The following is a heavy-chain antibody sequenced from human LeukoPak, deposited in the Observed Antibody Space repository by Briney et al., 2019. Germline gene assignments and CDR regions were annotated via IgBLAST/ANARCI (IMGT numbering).Heavy chain of an antibody. CDR1: GFTFSGDW. Sequence: PGGSLRLSCAASGFTFSGDWMYWVRQAPGKGLVWVSRINSDGSSTSYADFVKGRFTISRDNAKNTLHLQMSSLRAEDTAVYYCARDTGSSFDYWGQGTLVTVSS. J-gene: IGHJ4*02. V-gene: IGHV3-74*01. CDR2: INSDGSST. CDR3: ARDTGSSFDY. D-gene: IGHD4-17*01.